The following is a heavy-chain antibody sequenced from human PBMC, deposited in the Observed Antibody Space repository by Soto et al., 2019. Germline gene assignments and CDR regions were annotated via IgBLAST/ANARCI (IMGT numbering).Heavy chain of an antibody. D-gene: IGHD3-10*01. V-gene: IGHV1-18*01. J-gene: IGHJ6*02. CDR3: ARGGQYYYGSGTLGEYGMDV. Sequence: QVQLVQSGAEVKKPGASVKVSCKASGYTFTSYGISWVRQAPGQGLEWMGWISAYNGNTNYAQKLPGRVTMTTDTSASTAYMELRSLRSDDTSVYYCARGGQYYYGSGTLGEYGMDVWGQGTTVTVSS. CDR1: GYTFTSYG. CDR2: ISAYNGNT.